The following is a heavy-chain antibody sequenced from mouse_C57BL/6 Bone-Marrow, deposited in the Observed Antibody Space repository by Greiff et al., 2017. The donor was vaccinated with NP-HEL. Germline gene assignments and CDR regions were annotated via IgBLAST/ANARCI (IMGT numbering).Heavy chain of an antibody. V-gene: IGHV1-52*01. D-gene: IGHD3-3*01. J-gene: IGHJ4*01. Sequence: VQLQQPGAELVRPGSSVKLSCKASGYTFTSYWMHWVKQRPIQGLEWIGNIDPSDSDTHYNQKFKDKATLTADKSSSTAYMQLSSLTSADSAVYCCAREGCSNNAMDYWGQGTSVTVSS. CDR3: AREGCSNNAMDY. CDR1: GYTFTSYW. CDR2: IDPSDSDT.